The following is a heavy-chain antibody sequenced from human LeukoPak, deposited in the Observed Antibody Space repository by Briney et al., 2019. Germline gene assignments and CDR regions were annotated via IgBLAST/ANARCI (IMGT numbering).Heavy chain of an antibody. V-gene: IGHV4-59*01. CDR1: GGSISSYY. D-gene: IGHD1-26*01. J-gene: IGHJ4*02. Sequence: PSETLSLTCTVSGGSISSYYWSWIRQPPGKGLEWIGYIYYSGSTNYNPSLKSRVTISVDTSKNQFSLKLSSVTAADTAVYYCARGFYSGSQYYFDYWGQGTLVTVSS. CDR2: IYYSGST. CDR3: ARGFYSGSQYYFDY.